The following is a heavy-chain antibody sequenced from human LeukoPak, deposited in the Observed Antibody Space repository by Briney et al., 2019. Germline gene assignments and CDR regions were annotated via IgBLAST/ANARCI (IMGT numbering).Heavy chain of an antibody. CDR3: ARGSPKGTVTSKSPY. Sequence: GGSLRLSCAASGFTFSSYGMHWVRQAPGKGLEWVAFIRYDGSNKYYADSVKGRFTISRDNSKNTLYLHVNSLRPEDTAVYYCARGSPKGTVTSKSPYWGQGTLVTVSS. J-gene: IGHJ4*02. D-gene: IGHD4-17*01. CDR1: GFTFSSYG. V-gene: IGHV3-30*02. CDR2: IRYDGSNK.